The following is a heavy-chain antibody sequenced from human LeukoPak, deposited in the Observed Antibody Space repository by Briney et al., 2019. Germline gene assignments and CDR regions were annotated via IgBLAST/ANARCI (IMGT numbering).Heavy chain of an antibody. D-gene: IGHD5-12*01. CDR3: AKSLHRAYDSGFDY. Sequence: GASVKVSCKASGYTFTGYYMHCVRQAPGQGLEWMGWINPNSGGTNYAQKFQGRVTMTRDTSNSTAYMELSRLRSDETAVYFCAKSLHRAYDSGFDYWGQGPLVTVSS. CDR1: GYTFTGYY. V-gene: IGHV1-2*02. J-gene: IGHJ4*02. CDR2: INPNSGGT.